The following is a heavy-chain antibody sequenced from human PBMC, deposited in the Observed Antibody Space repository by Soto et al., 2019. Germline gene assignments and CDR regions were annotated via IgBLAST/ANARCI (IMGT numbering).Heavy chain of an antibody. CDR2: IGANAGVT. CDR1: GFRFSNYA. J-gene: IGHJ6*02. CDR3: ARATHYDILTGANYYYGMDV. V-gene: IGHV3-64*04. Sequence: GGSLRLSCSASGFRFSNYAFYWVRQAPGNGLHFVSAIGANAGVTYYADSVKDRFTISRDNSKNTLYLQMNSLRAEDTAVYYCARATHYDILTGANYYYGMDVWGQGTTVTVSS. D-gene: IGHD3-9*01.